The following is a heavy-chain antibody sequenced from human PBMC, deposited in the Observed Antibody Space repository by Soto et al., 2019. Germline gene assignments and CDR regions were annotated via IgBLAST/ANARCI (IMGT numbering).Heavy chain of an antibody. Sequence: GGSLRLSCAASGFTFSSYAMSWVRQAPGKGLEWVSAISGSGGSTYYADSVKGRFTISRDNSKNTLYLQMNSLRAEDTAVYYCAKGDTNSGYYLIRIGHFDYWGQGTLVTVSS. J-gene: IGHJ4*02. CDR1: GFTFSSYA. CDR2: ISGSGGST. V-gene: IGHV3-23*01. CDR3: AKGDTNSGYYLIRIGHFDY. D-gene: IGHD3-22*01.